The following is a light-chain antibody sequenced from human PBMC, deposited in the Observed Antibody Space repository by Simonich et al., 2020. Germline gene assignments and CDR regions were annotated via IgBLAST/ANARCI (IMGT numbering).Light chain of an antibody. CDR2: DVS. J-gene: IGLJ2*01. Sequence: QSALTQPASVSGSPGQSITISCTGTSSDVGGYNYVSWYQQHPGKAPTLMIYDVSNRPSGVSNRFSGSKSGNTASLTISGLQAEDEADYYCCSYAGSSTSVVFGGGTKLTVL. CDR1: SSDVGGYNY. V-gene: IGLV2-14*03. CDR3: CSYAGSSTSVV.